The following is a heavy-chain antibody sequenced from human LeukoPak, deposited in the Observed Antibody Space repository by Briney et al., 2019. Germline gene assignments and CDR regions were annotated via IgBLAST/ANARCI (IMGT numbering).Heavy chain of an antibody. Sequence: SETLSLTCTVSGGSISSSSYYWGWIRQPPGKGLAWIGSIFYSGSTYYNPSLKSRVTISVDTSENQFSLKLSSVTAADTAVYYCARVVYQRKYCTNGVCYGYFDYRGQGTLVTVSS. D-gene: IGHD2-8*01. CDR2: IFYSGST. J-gene: IGHJ4*02. CDR1: GGSISSSSYY. CDR3: ARVVYQRKYCTNGVCYGYFDY. V-gene: IGHV4-39*01.